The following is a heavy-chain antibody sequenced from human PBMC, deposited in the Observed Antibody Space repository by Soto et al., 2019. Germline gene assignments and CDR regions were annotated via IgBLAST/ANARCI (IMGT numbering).Heavy chain of an antibody. Sequence: DVQLLQSGGGLVQPGGSLTLSCAASRFIFSDYAMNWVRQAPGKGLEWVSSIGGSNTDRYYPDYVKGRFIISRDNSKNTSDLQMDSPRNDDTAVYYCAKDAVSYNEKWDWFDSWGQGTLVPVSS. CDR3: AKDAVSYNEKWDWFDS. D-gene: IGHD1-26*01. CDR1: RFIFSDYA. V-gene: IGHV3-23*01. CDR2: IGGSNTDR. J-gene: IGHJ5*01.